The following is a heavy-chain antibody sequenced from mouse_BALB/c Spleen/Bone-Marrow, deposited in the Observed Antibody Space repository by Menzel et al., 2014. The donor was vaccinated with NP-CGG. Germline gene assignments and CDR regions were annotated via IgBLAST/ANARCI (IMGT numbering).Heavy chain of an antibody. Sequence: EVKVVESGGGLVQPGGSLKLSCAASGFIFSSYTVSWVRQTPEKRLEWVAYISNGGGSTYYPDTVKGRFTISRDNAKNTLYLQMSSLKSEDTAMYYCARQLGLRWAMDYWGQGTSVTVSS. V-gene: IGHV5-12-2*01. J-gene: IGHJ4*01. CDR2: ISNGGGST. CDR1: GFIFSSYT. CDR3: ARQLGLRWAMDY. D-gene: IGHD3-1*01.